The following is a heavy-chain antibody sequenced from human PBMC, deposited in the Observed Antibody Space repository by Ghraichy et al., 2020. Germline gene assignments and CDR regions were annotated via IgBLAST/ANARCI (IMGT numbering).Heavy chain of an antibody. CDR3: ARDSTSRLTYYYYGMDV. J-gene: IGHJ6*02. V-gene: IGHV3-7*01. D-gene: IGHD1-1*01. CDR2: IKQDGSEK. Sequence: GESLNISCAASGFTFSSYWMSWVRQAPGKGLEWVANIKQDGSEKYYVDSVKGRFTISRDNAKNSLYLQMNSLRAEDTAVYYCARDSTSRLTYYYYGMDVWGQGTTVTVSS. CDR1: GFTFSSYW.